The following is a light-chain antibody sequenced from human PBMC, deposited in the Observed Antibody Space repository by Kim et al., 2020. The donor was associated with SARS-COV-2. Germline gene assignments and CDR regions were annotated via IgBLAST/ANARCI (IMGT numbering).Light chain of an antibody. CDR3: QQSYSTPRT. CDR1: QSIDTY. V-gene: IGKV1-39*01. Sequence: DIQMTQSPSSLSASVGDRVTITCRASQSIDTYLNWYQHKAGKVPKLLIYAASSLQSGVPSRFSGSGSGTAFTLTITSLRPEDFATYYCQQSYSTPRTFGQGTKLEIK. CDR2: AAS. J-gene: IGKJ2*01.